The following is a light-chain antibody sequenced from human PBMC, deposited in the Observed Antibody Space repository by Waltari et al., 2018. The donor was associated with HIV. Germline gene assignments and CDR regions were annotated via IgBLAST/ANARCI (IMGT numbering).Light chain of an antibody. V-gene: IGKV3-15*01. Sequence: EVLLKQSPGPVSASPGERATISCRTSQSISNNLVWYQMKPGQAPKLVIYDASTRTTGIPVRFSGSGSGTEFTLTIASLQSEDFAVYLCQQYNNWPRTFGQGTKVEI. CDR1: QSISNN. CDR3: QQYNNWPRT. J-gene: IGKJ1*01. CDR2: DAS.